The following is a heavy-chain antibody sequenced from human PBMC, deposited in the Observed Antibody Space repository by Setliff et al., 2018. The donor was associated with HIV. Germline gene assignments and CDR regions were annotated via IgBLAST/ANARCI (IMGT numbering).Heavy chain of an antibody. J-gene: IGHJ4*02. CDR2: IYDSGST. CDR1: GGSITSTTYQ. CDR3: ARHKTHPFDS. V-gene: IGHV4-39*01. Sequence: SETLSLTCTVSGGSITSTTYQWAWIRQPPGKGLEWIANIYDSGSTYYNPSLKSRVTISVDTSKNQFSLKLISVTAADTAVYYCARHKTHPFDSWGQGALVTV.